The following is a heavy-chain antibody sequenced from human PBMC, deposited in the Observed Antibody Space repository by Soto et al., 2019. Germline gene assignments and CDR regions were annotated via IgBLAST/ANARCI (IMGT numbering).Heavy chain of an antibody. D-gene: IGHD2-2*01. CDR2: ISYDGNNK. CDR1: GFTFSSYT. V-gene: IGHV3-30-3*01. Sequence: GSLRLSCSASGFTFSSYTMHWVRQAPGKGLEWVALISYDGNNKYYADSVKGRFTISRDNFKNTLFLEMNSLRAEDTAVYYCARARSRYCSSSTCYGDRFDYWGQGTLVTVS. CDR3: ARARSRYCSSSTCYGDRFDY. J-gene: IGHJ4*02.